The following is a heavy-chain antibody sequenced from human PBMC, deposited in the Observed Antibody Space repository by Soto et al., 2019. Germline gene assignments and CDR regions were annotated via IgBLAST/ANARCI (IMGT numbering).Heavy chain of an antibody. CDR2: IWYDGSNK. CDR1: GFTFSSYG. Sequence: PGGSLRLSCAASGFTFSSYGMHWVRQAPGKGLEWVAVIWYDGSNKYYADSVKGRFTISRDNSKNTLYLQMNSLRAEDTAVYYCAKDLGVGGSYYDGVDYWGQGTLVTVSS. CDR3: AKDLGVGGSYYDGVDY. D-gene: IGHD1-26*01. J-gene: IGHJ4*02. V-gene: IGHV3-30*02.